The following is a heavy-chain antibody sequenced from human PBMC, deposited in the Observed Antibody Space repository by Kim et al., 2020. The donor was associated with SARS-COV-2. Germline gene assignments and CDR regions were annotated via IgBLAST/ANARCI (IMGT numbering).Heavy chain of an antibody. J-gene: IGHJ5*02. V-gene: IGHV4-31*03. CDR2: IYYSGST. Sequence: SETLSLTCTVSGGSISSGDYYWSWIRQHPGKGLEWIGYIYYSGSTNYNPSLKSRVTMSVDTSKNQFSLKLTSVTAADTAVYYCARDSRNWFDPWGQGTLVTVSS. CDR1: GGSISSGDYY. CDR3: ARDSRNWFDP.